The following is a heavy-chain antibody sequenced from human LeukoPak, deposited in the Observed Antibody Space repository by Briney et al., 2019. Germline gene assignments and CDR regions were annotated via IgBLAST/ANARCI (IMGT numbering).Heavy chain of an antibody. CDR3: ARLYYNGMDV. J-gene: IGHJ6*02. V-gene: IGHV5-51*01. CDR2: IYPGDSDT. CDR1: GYTYPSYW. Sequence: GESLKISCKGSGYTYPSYWIGWVRQMPGKGLEWMGIIYPGDSDTSYSPSFQGQVTISADKSISTAYLYWSSLKASDTAMYYCARLYYNGMDVWGQGTTVTVSS.